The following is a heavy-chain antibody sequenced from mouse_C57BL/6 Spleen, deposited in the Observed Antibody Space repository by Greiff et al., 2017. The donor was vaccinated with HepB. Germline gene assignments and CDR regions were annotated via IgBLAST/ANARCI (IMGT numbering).Heavy chain of an antibody. Sequence: EVMLVESGGGLVQPGGSLSLSCAASGFTFTDYYMSWVRQPPGKALEWLGFIRNKANGYTTEYSASVKGRFTISRDNSQSILYLQMNALRAEDSATDYCARYERYYAMDYWGQGTSVTVSS. V-gene: IGHV7-3*01. J-gene: IGHJ4*01. CDR1: GFTFTDYY. CDR3: ARYERYYAMDY. CDR2: IRNKANGYTT.